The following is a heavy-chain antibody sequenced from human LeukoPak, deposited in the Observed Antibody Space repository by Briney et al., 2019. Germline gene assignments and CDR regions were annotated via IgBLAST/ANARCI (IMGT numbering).Heavy chain of an antibody. Sequence: GGSLRLSCAASGFTFSSYSMNWIRQAPGKGLEWVSYISSSSSYIYYADSVKGRFTISRDNAKNSLYLQMNSLRAEDTAVYYCARAPTTVVKFDYWGQGTLVTVSS. J-gene: IGHJ4*02. CDR1: GFTFSSYS. V-gene: IGHV3-21*05. CDR3: ARAPTTVVKFDY. CDR2: ISSSSSYI. D-gene: IGHD4-23*01.